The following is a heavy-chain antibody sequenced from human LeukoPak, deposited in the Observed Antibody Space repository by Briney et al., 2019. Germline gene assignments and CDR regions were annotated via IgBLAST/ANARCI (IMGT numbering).Heavy chain of an antibody. CDR3: ARDSSYSSSCFDY. Sequence: GGSLRLSCAASGFTFSSYSMNWVRQAPGKGLEWVSSISSSSSYIYYADSVKGRFTISRDTAKNSLYLQMNSLRAEDTAVYYCARDSSYSSSCFDYWAREPWSPSPQ. D-gene: IGHD6-13*01. CDR2: ISSSSSYI. CDR1: GFTFSSYS. J-gene: IGHJ4*02. V-gene: IGHV3-21*01.